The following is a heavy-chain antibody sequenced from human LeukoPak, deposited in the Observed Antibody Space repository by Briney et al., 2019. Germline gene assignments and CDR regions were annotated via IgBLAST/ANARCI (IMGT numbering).Heavy chain of an antibody. CDR3: ARELGYSSGWYSGFHFDY. D-gene: IGHD6-19*01. J-gene: IGHJ4*02. V-gene: IGHV1-2*02. CDR1: GYTFTGYY. CDR2: INPNSGGT. Sequence: GASVKVSCKASGYTFTGYYMHWVRQAPGQGLEWMGWINPNSGGTNYAQKFQGRVTMTSDTSISTAYMELSRLRSDDAAVYYCARELGYSSGWYSGFHFDYWGQGTLVTVSS.